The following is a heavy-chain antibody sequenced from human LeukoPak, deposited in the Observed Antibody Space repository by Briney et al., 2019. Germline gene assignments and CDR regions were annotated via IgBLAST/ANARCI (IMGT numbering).Heavy chain of an antibody. Sequence: GGSLRLSCAASGFTFSSYSMNWVRQAPGKGLEWVSSISSSSSYIYYADSVKGRFTISRDNAKNSLYLQMNSLRAEDTAVYYCARDLSVPALTYYYGMGVWGQGTTVTVSS. J-gene: IGHJ6*02. CDR1: GFTFSSYS. CDR3: ARDLSVPALTYYYGMGV. V-gene: IGHV3-21*01. D-gene: IGHD2-2*01. CDR2: ISSSSSYI.